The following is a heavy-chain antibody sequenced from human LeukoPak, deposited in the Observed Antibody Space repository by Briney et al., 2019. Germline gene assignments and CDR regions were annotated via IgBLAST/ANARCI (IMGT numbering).Heavy chain of an antibody. CDR1: GFTVSSKY. CDR3: ARAIAAAKEWFDP. CDR2: IKQDGSEK. J-gene: IGHJ5*02. Sequence: GGSLRLSCAASGFTVSSKYMSLVRQAPGKGLDWVSNIKQDGSEKYYVDSVKGRFTISRDNAKNSLYLQMNSLRAEDTAVYYCARAIAAAKEWFDPWGQGTLVTVSS. D-gene: IGHD6-13*01. V-gene: IGHV3-7*04.